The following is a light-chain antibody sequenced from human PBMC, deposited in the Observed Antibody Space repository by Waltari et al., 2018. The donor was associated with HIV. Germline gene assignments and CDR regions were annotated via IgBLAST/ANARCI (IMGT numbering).Light chain of an antibody. Sequence: QSVLTQPPSASGTPGQRLTLSCSGSSSNVGSNYVYWYQQLPGTAPTVLIFMTNQRPSGVPDRFSASKSGTSASLAISVLRSEDEADYYCASWDDSLSIVVFGGGTKLTVL. CDR3: ASWDDSLSIVV. V-gene: IGLV1-47*01. CDR2: MTN. J-gene: IGLJ2*01. CDR1: SSNVGSNY.